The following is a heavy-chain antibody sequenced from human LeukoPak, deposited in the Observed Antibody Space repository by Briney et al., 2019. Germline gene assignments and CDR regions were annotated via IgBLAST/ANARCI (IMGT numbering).Heavy chain of an antibody. D-gene: IGHD3-10*01. CDR3: AGRRAIWLWAFDY. CDR2: MNPNSGNT. V-gene: IGHV1-8*01. CDR1: GYTFTSYD. Sequence: ASVKVSCKASGYTFTSYDINWVRQATGQGLEWMGWMNPNSGNTGYAQKFQGRVTMTRNTSISTAYMELSSLRSEDTAVYYCAGRRAIWLWAFDYWGQGTLVTVSS. J-gene: IGHJ4*02.